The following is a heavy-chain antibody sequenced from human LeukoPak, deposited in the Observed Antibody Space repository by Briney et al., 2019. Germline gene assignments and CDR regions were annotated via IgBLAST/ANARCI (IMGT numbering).Heavy chain of an antibody. J-gene: IGHJ6*02. Sequence: GGSLRLSCAASGFTFSDYYMSWIRQAPGKGLEWVSYISSSGSTIYYADSVKGRFTISRDNAKNSLYLQMNSLRAKDTAVYYCARVPITMVRGGYYYYGMDVWGQGTTVTVSS. V-gene: IGHV3-11*01. CDR1: GFTFSDYY. CDR2: ISSSGSTI. CDR3: ARVPITMVRGGYYYYGMDV. D-gene: IGHD3-10*01.